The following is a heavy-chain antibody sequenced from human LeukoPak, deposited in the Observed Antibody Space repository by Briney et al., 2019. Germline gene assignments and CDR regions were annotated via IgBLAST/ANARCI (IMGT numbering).Heavy chain of an antibody. Sequence: GGSLRLSCAASGFTFRSLAMTWVRQAPGKGLEWVSSIRGSGDGTSYADSVKGRFTVSRDNSKNTLYLQMDSLRAEDTAIYYCGRDPNGDYIGAFDFWGQGTLVTVSS. J-gene: IGHJ3*01. V-gene: IGHV3-23*01. CDR1: GFTFRSLA. CDR3: GRDPNGDYIGAFDF. CDR2: IRGSGDGT. D-gene: IGHD4-17*01.